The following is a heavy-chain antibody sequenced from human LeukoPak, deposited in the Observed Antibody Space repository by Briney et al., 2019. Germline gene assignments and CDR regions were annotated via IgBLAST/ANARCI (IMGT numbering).Heavy chain of an antibody. Sequence: GGSLRLSCAASGFKFSSFSMNWVRQAPGKGLEWLSYISSTSSAIYYADSLKGRFTISRDNAKNSLYLQMNSLRAEDTAVYYCARVGRSSGSYYNVVYYGMDVWGQGTTVTVSS. CDR2: ISSTSSAI. J-gene: IGHJ6*02. CDR1: GFKFSSFS. CDR3: ARVGRSSGSYYNVVYYGMDV. V-gene: IGHV3-48*04. D-gene: IGHD3-10*01.